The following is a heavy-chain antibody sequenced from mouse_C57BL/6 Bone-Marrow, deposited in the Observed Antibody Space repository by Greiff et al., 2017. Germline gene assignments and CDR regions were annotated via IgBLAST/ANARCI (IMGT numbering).Heavy chain of an antibody. Sequence: VQLQQPGAELVRPGTSVTLSCKASGYTFTSYWMHWVTQRPGPGLEWIGVIDPSDSYTNYNQKFKGKATLTVDTSSSTAYMQLSSLTSEDSAVYYCAREGLHWYYAMDDWGQGTSVTGSS. J-gene: IGHJ4*01. V-gene: IGHV1-59*01. CDR1: GYTFTSYW. D-gene: IGHD3-3*01. CDR3: AREGLHWYYAMDD. CDR2: IDPSDSYT.